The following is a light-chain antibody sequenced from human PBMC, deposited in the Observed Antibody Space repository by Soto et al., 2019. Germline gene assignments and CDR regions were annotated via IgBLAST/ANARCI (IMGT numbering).Light chain of an antibody. J-gene: IGKJ4*01. CDR1: QSVSTNY. CDR3: QQYAGSQLT. CDR2: AAS. Sequence: EIVLTQSPGTLSLSPGERASLSCRASQSVSTNYLAWYQQKPGQAPRLVIYAASSRATGIPDRFSGSGSGTDFTLTISRLEPEDFAVCYCQQYAGSQLTFGGGTKVDIK. V-gene: IGKV3-20*01.